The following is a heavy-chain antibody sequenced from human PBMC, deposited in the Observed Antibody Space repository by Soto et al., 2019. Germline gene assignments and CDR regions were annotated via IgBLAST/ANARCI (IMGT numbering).Heavy chain of an antibody. CDR2: ISAFNGNT. J-gene: IGHJ5*02. D-gene: IGHD3-3*02. V-gene: IGHV1-18*01. CDR3: ARPDSFLGWFDP. Sequence: ASVKVSCKASGYTFTSYGISWVRQAPGQGLEWMGWISAFNGNTNYAQKLQGRVTMTTDTSTSTAYMELRSLRSDDTAVYYCARPDSFLGWFDPWGQGTLVTVSS. CDR1: GYTFTSYG.